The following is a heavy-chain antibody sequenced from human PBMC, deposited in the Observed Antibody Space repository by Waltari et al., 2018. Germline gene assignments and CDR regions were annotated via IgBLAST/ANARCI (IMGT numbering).Heavy chain of an antibody. J-gene: IGHJ4*02. CDR3: TRGNWGDY. CDR1: GLTFSSHW. V-gene: IGHV3-7*01. D-gene: IGHD3-16*01. Sequence: EEQLVESGGALVQPGGSLRLYCVASGLTFSSHWMMWVRQSPGKGLEWVANINQDGSEKYYMDSVKGRFTISRDNAKNSLYLQMNSVRADDTAVYYCTRGNWGDYWGQGTLVTVSS. CDR2: INQDGSEK.